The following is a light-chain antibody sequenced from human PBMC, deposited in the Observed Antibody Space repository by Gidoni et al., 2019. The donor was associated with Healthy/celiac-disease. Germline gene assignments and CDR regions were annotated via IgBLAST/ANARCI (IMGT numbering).Light chain of an antibody. CDR2: GAS. V-gene: IGKV3-20*01. CDR3: QQYGSSLWT. J-gene: IGKJ1*01. CDR1: QSVSSSY. Sequence: EIVLTQSPGTKSLSPGERATLSCRASQSVSSSYLAWYQQKPGQAARLVIYGASSRATGLPDRFSGSGSGTDFTLTISRLEPEDFAVYYCQQYGSSLWTLGQGTKVEIK.